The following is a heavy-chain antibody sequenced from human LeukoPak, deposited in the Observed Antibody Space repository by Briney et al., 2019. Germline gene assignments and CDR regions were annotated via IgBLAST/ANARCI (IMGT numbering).Heavy chain of an antibody. Sequence: PSETLSLTCTVSGGSISGSAYYWVWIRQPPGKGLEWIGSIYDSGDTYYNPSVKSRVSISRETSKNQLSLTLLSVTAADTAMYYCSRTYFGFPTGSSYDAYDIWGQGTMVTVSS. CDR3: SRTYFGFPTGSSYDAYDI. V-gene: IGHV4-39*01. CDR2: IYDSGDT. CDR1: GGSISGSAYY. D-gene: IGHD3/OR15-3a*01. J-gene: IGHJ3*02.